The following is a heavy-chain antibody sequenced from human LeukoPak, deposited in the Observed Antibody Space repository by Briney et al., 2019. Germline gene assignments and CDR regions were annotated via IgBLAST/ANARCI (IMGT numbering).Heavy chain of an antibody. CDR2: ISYDGSNK. Sequence: GGSLRLSCAASGFTFSSYGMHWVRQAPGKGLEWVAVISYDGSNKYYADSVKGRFTISRDNSKNTLYLQMNSLRAEDTAVYYCAKAMAAMAAYDAFDIWGQGTMVTVSS. CDR1: GFTFSSYG. CDR3: AKAMAAMAAYDAFDI. J-gene: IGHJ3*02. D-gene: IGHD5-18*01. V-gene: IGHV3-30*18.